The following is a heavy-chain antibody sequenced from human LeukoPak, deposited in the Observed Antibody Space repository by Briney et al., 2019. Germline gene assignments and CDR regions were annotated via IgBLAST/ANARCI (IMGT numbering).Heavy chain of an antibody. CDR1: GYTFTGYY. J-gene: IGHJ4*02. D-gene: IGHD2-21*01. Sequence: ASVKVSCKASGYTFTGYYMHWVRQAPGQGLEWMGWINPNSGGTNYAQKFQGRVTMTRDTSISTAYMELSRLRSDDTAVYYCARALAYCGGDCYSNFDYWGQGTLVTVSS. CDR2: INPNSGGT. V-gene: IGHV1-2*02. CDR3: ARALAYCGGDCYSNFDY.